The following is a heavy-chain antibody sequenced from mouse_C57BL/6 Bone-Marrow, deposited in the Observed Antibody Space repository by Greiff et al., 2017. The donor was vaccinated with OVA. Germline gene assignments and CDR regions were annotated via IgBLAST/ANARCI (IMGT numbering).Heavy chain of an antibody. J-gene: IGHJ4*01. CDR3: LSDRLYYKYEGYAMDY. CDR1: GFTFNTYA. D-gene: IGHD2-14*01. CDR2: IRSKSSNYAT. Sequence: GGGLVQPIGSLKLSCAASGFTFNTYAMHWVRQAPGKGLEWVARIRSKSSNYATYYAESVKARFTISRDDSQSMLYLQMNNLKTEDTAMSYFLSDRLYYKYEGYAMDYWGPGTSVTVSS. V-gene: IGHV10-3*01.